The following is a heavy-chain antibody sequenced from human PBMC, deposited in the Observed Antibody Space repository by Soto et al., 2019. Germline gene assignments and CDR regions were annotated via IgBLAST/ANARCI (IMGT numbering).Heavy chain of an antibody. D-gene: IGHD3-9*01. V-gene: IGHV2-5*01. Sequence: QITLKESGPTLVKPTQTLTLTCTFSGFSLSTSGVGVGWIRQPPGKALEWLALIYWNDDKRYSPSLKSRLTITKDTSKNQVVLTMTNMDPVDTATYYCAHRSSHFDWLFNFDYWGQGTLVTVSS. CDR2: IYWNDDK. CDR3: AHRSSHFDWLFNFDY. J-gene: IGHJ4*02. CDR1: GFSLSTSGVG.